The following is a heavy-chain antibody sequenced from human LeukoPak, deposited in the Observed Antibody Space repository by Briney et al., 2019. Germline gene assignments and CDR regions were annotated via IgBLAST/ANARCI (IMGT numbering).Heavy chain of an antibody. CDR3: ARRRGGFGEGDFDY. CDR1: GFTANTKN. V-gene: IGHV3-66*04. J-gene: IGHJ4*02. CDR2: IKSDAGT. D-gene: IGHD3-10*01. Sequence: GGSLRLSCAASGFTANTKNMYWVRQAPGKGLEWVSSIKSDAGTDQADTGRGRFTASRDDSKNSLYLRMNSLRVADTSVYYSARRRGGFGEGDFDYWGQGTLVTVSS.